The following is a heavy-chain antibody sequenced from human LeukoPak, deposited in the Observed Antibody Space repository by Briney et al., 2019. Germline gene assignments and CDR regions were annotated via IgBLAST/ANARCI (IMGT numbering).Heavy chain of an antibody. D-gene: IGHD3-16*01. J-gene: IGHJ6*02. Sequence: GGSLRLSCAASGFIFSSYWMNWARQAPGKGLEWVASINHNGNVNYYVDSVKGRFTISRDNAKNSLYLQMSNLRAEDTAVYFCARGVGLDVWGQGATVTVSS. CDR3: ARGVGLDV. CDR2: INHNGNVN. CDR1: GFIFSSYW. V-gene: IGHV3-7*03.